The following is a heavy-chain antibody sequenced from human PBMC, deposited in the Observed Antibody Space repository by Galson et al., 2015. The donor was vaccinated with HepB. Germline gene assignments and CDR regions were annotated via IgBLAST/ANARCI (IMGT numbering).Heavy chain of an antibody. V-gene: IGHV1-18*04. Sequence: SVKVSCKASGYTFTSYGISWVRQAPGQGLEWMGWISAYNGNTNYAQKLQGRVTMTTDTSTSTAYMELRSLRSGDTAVYYCARLSSSSWYEGVNWFDPWGQGTLVTVSS. CDR2: ISAYNGNT. CDR1: GYTFTSYG. J-gene: IGHJ5*02. CDR3: ARLSSSSWYEGVNWFDP. D-gene: IGHD6-13*01.